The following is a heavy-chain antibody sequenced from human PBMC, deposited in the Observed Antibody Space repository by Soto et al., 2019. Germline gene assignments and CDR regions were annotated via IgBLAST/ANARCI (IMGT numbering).Heavy chain of an antibody. CDR2: IIPIFGTA. J-gene: IGHJ6*02. D-gene: IGHD3-22*01. V-gene: IGHV1-69*06. CDR1: GGTFSSYA. Sequence: SVKVSCKASGGTFSSYAISWVRQAPGQGLEWMGGIIPIFGTANYAQKFQGRVTITADKSTSTAYMELSSLRSEDTAVYYCASRTNHYDSSGYYPLYYYYGMDVWG. CDR3: ASRTNHYDSSGYYPLYYYYGMDV.